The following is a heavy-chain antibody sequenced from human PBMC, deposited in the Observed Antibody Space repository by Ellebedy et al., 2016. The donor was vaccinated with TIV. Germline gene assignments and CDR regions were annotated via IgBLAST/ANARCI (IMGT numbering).Heavy chain of an antibody. J-gene: IGHJ5*02. CDR1: GFTFSDYS. D-gene: IGHD4-11*01. V-gene: IGHV3-21*01. Sequence: PGGSLRLSCAAFGFTFSDYSMNWVRQAPGKGLEWVSSISTGSSFIFYADSLKGRFTISRDNAKSSLYLQMNGLRAEDTAVYYCARGNYRGNWFDPWGQGTLVTVSS. CDR3: ARGNYRGNWFDP. CDR2: ISTGSSFI.